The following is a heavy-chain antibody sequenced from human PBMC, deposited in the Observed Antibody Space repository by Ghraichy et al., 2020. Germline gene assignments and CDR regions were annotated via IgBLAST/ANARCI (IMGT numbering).Heavy chain of an antibody. CDR2: IWFDGSPE. J-gene: IGHJ4*02. D-gene: IGHD5-18*01. V-gene: IGHV3-30*02. Sequence: GGSLRLSCAASGFTFRDSGMHWVRQAPGKGLEWVALIWFDGSPEYFAASVKGRFTISRDNSKNTVYLEMSSLRPEDTALYFCAKTPRPIQHWFIDNWGQGTLVNVSS. CDR3: AKTPRPIQHWFIDN. CDR1: GFTFRDSG.